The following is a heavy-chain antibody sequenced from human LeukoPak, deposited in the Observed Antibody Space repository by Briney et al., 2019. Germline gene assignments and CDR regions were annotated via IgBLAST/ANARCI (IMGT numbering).Heavy chain of an antibody. CDR2: INWNGGST. D-gene: IGHD3-16*02. V-gene: IGHV3-20*04. CDR1: GFTFDDYG. Sequence: GGSLRLSCAASGFTFDDYGMSWVRQAPGKGLGWVSGINWNGGSTGYADSVKGRFTISRDNAKNSLYLQMNSLRAEDTALYYCARGNVRGSYRYMERFFDYWGQGTLVTVSS. J-gene: IGHJ4*02. CDR3: ARGNVRGSYRYMERFFDY.